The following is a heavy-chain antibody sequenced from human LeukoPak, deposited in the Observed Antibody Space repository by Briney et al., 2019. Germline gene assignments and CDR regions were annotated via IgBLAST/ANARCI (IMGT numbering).Heavy chain of an antibody. Sequence: PSETLSLTCSVSGGSTSGSSYYWGWIRQPPGKGLEWIGSIYYSGSTYYNPSLKSRVTISVDTSKNQFSLKLSSVTAADTAVYYCARVRGGIAVDWGQGTLVTVSS. J-gene: IGHJ4*02. CDR1: GGSTSGSSYY. D-gene: IGHD6-19*01. CDR2: IYYSGST. CDR3: ARVRGGIAVD. V-gene: IGHV4-39*07.